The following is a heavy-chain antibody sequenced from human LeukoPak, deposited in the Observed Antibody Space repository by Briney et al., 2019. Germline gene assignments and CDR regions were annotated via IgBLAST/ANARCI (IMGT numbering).Heavy chain of an antibody. CDR1: GGSFSGYY. J-gene: IGHJ4*02. CDR2: INHSGST. Sequence: PSETQSLTCAVYGGSFSGYYWSWIRQPPGKGLEWIGEINHSGSTNYNPSLKSRVTISVDTSKNQFSLKLSSVTAADTAVYYSARGRLRATTGFYYFDYWGQGTLVTVSS. CDR3: ARGRLRATTGFYYFDY. V-gene: IGHV4-34*01. D-gene: IGHD1-26*01.